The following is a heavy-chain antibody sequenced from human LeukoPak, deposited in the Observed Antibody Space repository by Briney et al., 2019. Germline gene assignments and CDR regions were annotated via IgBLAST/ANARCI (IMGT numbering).Heavy chain of an antibody. CDR2: IKQDGSEK. D-gene: IGHD3-9*01. V-gene: IGHV3-7*01. J-gene: IGHJ4*02. CDR3: ARDNGIRRYFDWLLPLDY. CDR1: GFTFSSYW. Sequence: GGSLRLSCAVSGFTFSSYWMSWVRQAPGKGLEWVANIKQDGSEKYYVDSVKGRFTISRDNAKNSLYLQMNSLRAEDTAVYYCARDNGIRRYFDWLLPLDYWGQGTLVTVSS.